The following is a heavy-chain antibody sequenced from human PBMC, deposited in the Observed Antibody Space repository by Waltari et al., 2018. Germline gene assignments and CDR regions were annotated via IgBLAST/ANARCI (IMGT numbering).Heavy chain of an antibody. D-gene: IGHD1-26*01. CDR3: ARRPFSGSIASFDY. Sequence: QVQLQQWGAGLLKPSETLSLTCAVYGGSFSGYYWSWIRQPPGNGLEWIGEINHSGSTNYNPSLKSRVTISVDTSKNQFSLKLSSVTAADTAVYYCARRPFSGSIASFDYWGQGTLVTVSS. CDR1: GGSFSGYY. V-gene: IGHV4-34*01. J-gene: IGHJ4*02. CDR2: INHSGST.